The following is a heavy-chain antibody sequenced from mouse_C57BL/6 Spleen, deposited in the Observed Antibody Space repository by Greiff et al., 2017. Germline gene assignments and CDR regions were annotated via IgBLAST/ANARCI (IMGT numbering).Heavy chain of an antibody. D-gene: IGHD1-1*01. CDR1: GYAFTNYL. Sequence: VQLQQSGAELVRPGTSVKVSCKASGYAFTNYLIEWVKQRPGQGLEWIGVINPGSGGTNYNEKFKGKATLTADKSSSTAYMQLSSLTSEDSAVYFCARGGFSYGSFDYWGQGTTLTVSS. CDR3: ARGGFSYGSFDY. J-gene: IGHJ2*01. CDR2: INPGSGGT. V-gene: IGHV1-54*01.